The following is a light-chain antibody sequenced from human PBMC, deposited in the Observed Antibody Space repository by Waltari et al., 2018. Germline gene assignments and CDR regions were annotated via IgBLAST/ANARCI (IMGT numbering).Light chain of an antibody. J-gene: IGLJ2*01. CDR1: RIGSES. Sequence: SYVLTQPPSVSVTPGQTAMITCGENRIGSESVHWDQQKPGQAPVLVIYYNTDRPSGIPERFSGVNSGNTATLTIDRVEAGDEADYYCQVWDSSRDHVVFGGGTKLTVL. CDR3: QVWDSSRDHVV. V-gene: IGLV3-21*04. CDR2: YNT.